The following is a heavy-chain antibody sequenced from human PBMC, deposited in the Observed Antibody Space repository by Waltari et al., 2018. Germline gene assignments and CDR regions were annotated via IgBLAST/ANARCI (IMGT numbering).Heavy chain of an antibody. CDR1: GFTFSSYS. CDR3: ARWVPAATYNDY. V-gene: IGHV3-21*01. CDR2: ISSSSSYI. Sequence: EVQLVESGGGLVKPGGSLRLSCAASGFTFSSYSMNWVRQAPGKGLEWVSAISSSSSYIDYADSVKGRFTISRDNAKNSLYLQMNSLRAEDTAVYYCARWVPAATYNDYWGQGTLVTVSS. J-gene: IGHJ4*02. D-gene: IGHD2-2*01.